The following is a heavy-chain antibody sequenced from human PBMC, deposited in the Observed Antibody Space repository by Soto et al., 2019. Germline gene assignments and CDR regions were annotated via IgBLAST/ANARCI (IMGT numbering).Heavy chain of an antibody. J-gene: IGHJ6*02. CDR2: IYYSVST. CDR3: ARPSGSYSYYYGMDV. CDR1: GASIRSFF. D-gene: IGHD1-26*01. Sequence: QVHLQESGPGLVKPSETLSLTCTVSGASIRSFFWTWIRQPPGRGLDCIGNIYYSVSTNYNPSLKNRVTMSVATSRNQFSLILTSVTASDTSVYYCARPSGSYSYYYGMDVWGLGTTVTVSS. V-gene: IGHV4-59*01.